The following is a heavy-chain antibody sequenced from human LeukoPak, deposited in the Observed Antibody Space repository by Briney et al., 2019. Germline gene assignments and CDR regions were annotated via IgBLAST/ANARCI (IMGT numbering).Heavy chain of an antibody. J-gene: IGHJ4*02. CDR2: INHSGST. D-gene: IGHD3-10*01. Sequence: PSETLSLTCAVYGGSFSGYYWSWIRQPPGKGLECIGEINHSGSTNYNPSLKSRVTISVDTSKNQFSLKLSSVTAADTAVYYCARNQRAMVRGALDYWGQGTLVTVSS. CDR3: ARNQRAMVRGALDY. V-gene: IGHV4-34*01. CDR1: GGSFSGYY.